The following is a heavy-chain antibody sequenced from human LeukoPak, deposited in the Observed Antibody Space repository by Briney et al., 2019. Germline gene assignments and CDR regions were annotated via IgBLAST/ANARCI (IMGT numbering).Heavy chain of an antibody. CDR1: GFTVNSNY. V-gene: IGHV3-66*01. Sequence: GGSLRLSCAASGFTVNSNYMSWVRQAPGKGLEWVSVIYSGGSTYYADSVKGRFTISRDNSKNTLYLQMNSVRAEDTAVYYCAKEGDYGDYLSWGQGTLVTVSS. J-gene: IGHJ5*02. CDR2: IYSGGST. D-gene: IGHD4-17*01. CDR3: AKEGDYGDYLS.